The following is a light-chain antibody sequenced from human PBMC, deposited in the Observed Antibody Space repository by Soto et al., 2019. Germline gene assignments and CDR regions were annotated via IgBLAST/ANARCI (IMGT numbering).Light chain of an antibody. CDR3: RSYTSSSTRV. CDR2: EVS. V-gene: IGLV2-14*01. CDR1: SSDVGGYNY. J-gene: IGLJ3*02. Sequence: QSVLTQPASVSGSPGQSITISCTGTSSDVGGYNYVSWYQQHPGKAPKLMIYEVSNRPSGVSNRFSGSKSGNTASLTISGLQAEDEAYYYCRSYTSSSTRVFGGGTKLTVL.